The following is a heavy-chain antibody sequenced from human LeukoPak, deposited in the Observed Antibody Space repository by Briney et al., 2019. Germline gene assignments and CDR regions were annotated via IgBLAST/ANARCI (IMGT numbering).Heavy chain of an antibody. CDR2: ISGSGGST. J-gene: IGHJ4*02. Sequence: GGSLRLSCAASGFAFSSYAMSWVRQAPGKGLEWVSAISGSGGSTYYADSVKGRFTISRDNSKNTLYLQMNSLRAEDTAVYYCAKSARRIAVAGSNFDYWGQGTLVTVSS. D-gene: IGHD6-19*01. CDR1: GFAFSSYA. CDR3: AKSARRIAVAGSNFDY. V-gene: IGHV3-23*01.